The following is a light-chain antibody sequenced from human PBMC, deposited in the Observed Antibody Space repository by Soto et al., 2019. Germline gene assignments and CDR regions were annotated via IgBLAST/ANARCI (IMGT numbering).Light chain of an antibody. CDR1: ESVSSN. Sequence: EIVITQSPATLSVSPGERVTLSCRASESVSSNLAWYQQRPGQAPRLLIYGASTRATETPLRFRGSGSGTEFTLTISSLQSEDLAVYYCQQYNNWPPSIIFGPGTRLEIK. CDR3: QQYNNWPPSII. J-gene: IGKJ5*01. V-gene: IGKV3-15*01. CDR2: GAS.